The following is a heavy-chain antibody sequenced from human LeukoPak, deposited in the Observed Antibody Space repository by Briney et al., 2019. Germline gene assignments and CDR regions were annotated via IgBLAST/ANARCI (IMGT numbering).Heavy chain of an antibody. V-gene: IGHV4-61*02. CDR1: GGSISSGFYY. CDR2: IYTSGST. J-gene: IGHJ4*02. CDR3: ASDAGNFDY. Sequence: SQTLSLTCTVSGGSISSGFYYWSWIRQPAGKGLEWIGRIYTSGSTNYNPSLKSRVTISVDTSKNQFSLKLSSVTAADTAVYYCASDAGNFDYWGQGTLVTVSS.